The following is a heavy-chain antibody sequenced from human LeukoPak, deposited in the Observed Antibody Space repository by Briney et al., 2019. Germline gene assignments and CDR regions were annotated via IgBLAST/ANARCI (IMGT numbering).Heavy chain of an antibody. Sequence: SQTLSLTCTVSGGSISSGDYYWSWIRRPPGKGLEWVGYIYYSGSSYYNPSLKSRVAISVDTSKNQFSLKLSSVTAADTAVYYCASNYYGSGSYLGDPWFDPWGQGTLVTVSS. V-gene: IGHV4-30-4*01. J-gene: IGHJ5*02. D-gene: IGHD3-10*01. CDR2: IYYSGSS. CDR3: ASNYYGSGSYLGDPWFDP. CDR1: GGSISSGDYY.